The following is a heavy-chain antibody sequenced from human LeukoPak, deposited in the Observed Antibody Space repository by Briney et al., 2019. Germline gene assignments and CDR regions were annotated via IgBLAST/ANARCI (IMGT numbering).Heavy chain of an antibody. CDR1: GFTVTQKY. D-gene: IGHD6-19*01. CDR2: ITGTSSTI. J-gene: IGHJ4*02. V-gene: IGHV3-48*02. Sequence: GGSLRLSCAASGFTVTQKYMNWVRQAPGKGLEWVSYITGTSSTIYYADSVKGRFTVSRDNARNSLYLQMNSLRDEDTAVYYCARVLTDSRGWYHFDYWGQGTLVTVSS. CDR3: ARVLTDSRGWYHFDY.